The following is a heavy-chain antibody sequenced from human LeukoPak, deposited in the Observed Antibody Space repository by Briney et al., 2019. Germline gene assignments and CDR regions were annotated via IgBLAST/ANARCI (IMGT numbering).Heavy chain of an antibody. D-gene: IGHD5-12*01. J-gene: IGHJ4*02. CDR2: IYPGDSDT. CDR3: ARHIGYSAWNPDY. CDR1: GYSFTSYW. V-gene: IGHV5-51*01. Sequence: GESLKISCKGSGYSFTSYWIGWVRQMPRKGLEWMGTIYPGDSDTRYSPSFQGQVTISADKSISTAYLQWSSLKASDTAMYYCARHIGYSAWNPDYWGQGTLVTVSS.